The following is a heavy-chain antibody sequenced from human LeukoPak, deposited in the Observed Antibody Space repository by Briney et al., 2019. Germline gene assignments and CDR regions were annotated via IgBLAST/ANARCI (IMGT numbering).Heavy chain of an antibody. V-gene: IGHV3-30-3*01. CDR1: GFTFSSYA. D-gene: IGHD3-22*01. Sequence: GGSLRLSCAASGFTFSSYAMHWVRQAPGKGLEWVAVISYDGSNKYYADSVKGRFTISRDNSKNTLYLQMNSLRAEDTAVYYCARGRYYYDSSGYYGEFDYWGQGTLVTVSS. CDR2: ISYDGSNK. J-gene: IGHJ4*02. CDR3: ARGRYYYDSSGYYGEFDY.